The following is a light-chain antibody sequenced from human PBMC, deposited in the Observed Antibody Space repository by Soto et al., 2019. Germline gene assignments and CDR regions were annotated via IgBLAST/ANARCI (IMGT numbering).Light chain of an antibody. Sequence: QPVLTQPPSASGSPGQRVIISCSGSSSNIGNNAVNWYQHLPGTSPKLLIYRNSQRPSGVPDRFSGSKSGTSASLAISGLQSEDETDYYCATWDDSLDGWVFGGGTQLTVL. CDR1: SSNIGNNA. CDR3: ATWDDSLDGWV. CDR2: RNS. V-gene: IGLV1-44*01. J-gene: IGLJ3*02.